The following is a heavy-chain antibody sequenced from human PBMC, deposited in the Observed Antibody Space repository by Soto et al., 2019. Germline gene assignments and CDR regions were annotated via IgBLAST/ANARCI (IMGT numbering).Heavy chain of an antibody. CDR3: VRHGIDYLHGLVDV. CDR1: SGPVRSHN. D-gene: IGHD4-17*01. J-gene: IGHJ6*02. Sequence: QVQLQQSGPRLVKPSETLSLTCTVSSGPVRSHNWGWIRQPPGRGLEWIGYVYYTGDTAYNHSLHGRVTISADTSTNDISLTLNSVTAADTAVYYCVRHGIDYLHGLVDVWGQGTTVSVSS. CDR2: VYYTGDT. V-gene: IGHV4-59*08.